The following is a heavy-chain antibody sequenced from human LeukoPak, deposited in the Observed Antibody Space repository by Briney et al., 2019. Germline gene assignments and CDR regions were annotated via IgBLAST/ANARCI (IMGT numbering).Heavy chain of an antibody. J-gene: IGHJ5*02. CDR2: INPNSGGT. CDR3: ARGLGIAGAGWFDP. D-gene: IGHD6-13*01. CDR1: GYTFTSYY. V-gene: IGHV1-2*02. Sequence: ASVKVSCKASGYTFTSYYMHWVRQAPGQGLEWMGWINPNSGGTNYAQKFQGRVTMTRDTSISTAYMELSRLRSDDTAVYYCARGLGIAGAGWFDPWGQGTLVTVSS.